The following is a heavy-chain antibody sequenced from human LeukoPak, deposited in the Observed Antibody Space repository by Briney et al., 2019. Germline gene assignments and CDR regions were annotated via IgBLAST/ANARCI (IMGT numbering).Heavy chain of an antibody. J-gene: IGHJ3*02. D-gene: IGHD2-15*01. V-gene: IGHV3-69-1*01. CDR2: ISSSSYI. CDR3: ARGQGVHCSGGACTAFDI. CDR1: GFKFKDSW. Sequence: GMSLRLSCAASGFKFKDSWMYWVRQAPGKGLEWVSSISSSSYIYYVDSVKGRFSISRHNAKNSLYLQMDRLGADDTAVYYCARGQGVHCSGGACTAFDIWGQGTMVTVSS.